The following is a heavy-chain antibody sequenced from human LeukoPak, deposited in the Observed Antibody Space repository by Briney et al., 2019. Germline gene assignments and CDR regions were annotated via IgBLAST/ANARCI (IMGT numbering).Heavy chain of an antibody. V-gene: IGHV3-49*04. J-gene: IGHJ4*02. CDR2: IRSKIYGGTP. CDR1: GFTFSSYG. Sequence: GGSLRLSCAASGFTFSSYGMSWVRQAPGKGLEWVGFIRSKIYGGTPEYAASVKGRFTISRDDSKGIAYLQMNSLKTEDTAVYYCTRDQTLYYWGQGTLVTVSS. CDR3: TRDQTLYY.